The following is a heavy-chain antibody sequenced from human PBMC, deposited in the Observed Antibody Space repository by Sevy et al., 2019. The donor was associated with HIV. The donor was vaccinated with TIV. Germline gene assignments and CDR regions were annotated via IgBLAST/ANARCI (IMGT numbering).Heavy chain of an antibody. CDR1: GGSISSGSYY. J-gene: IGHJ4*02. CDR3: ATSWRYYASGKPEDLFDY. V-gene: IGHV4-61*02. Sequence: SETLSLTCAVSGGSISSGSYYWTWIRQPAGKGLEWIGRIYSNWSTNYNPSLKSQVTTSADTSKNQFSLKLRSVTAADTAVYYCATSWRYYASGKPEDLFDYWGQGTQVTVSS. D-gene: IGHD3-10*01. CDR2: IYSNWST.